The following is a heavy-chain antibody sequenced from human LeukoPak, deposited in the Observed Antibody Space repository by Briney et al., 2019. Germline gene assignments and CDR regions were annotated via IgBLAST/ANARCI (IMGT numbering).Heavy chain of an antibody. D-gene: IGHD2-2*02. V-gene: IGHV3-30*03. Sequence: PGGSLRLSCAASGFTFSSYGMHWVRQAPGKGLEWVAFISYDGSNKYYADSVKGRFTISRDDSKNTLYLQMNSLRAEDTAVYYCAREPAFSPAAIGGLDYWGQGTLVTVSS. J-gene: IGHJ4*02. CDR3: AREPAFSPAAIGGLDY. CDR2: ISYDGSNK. CDR1: GFTFSSYG.